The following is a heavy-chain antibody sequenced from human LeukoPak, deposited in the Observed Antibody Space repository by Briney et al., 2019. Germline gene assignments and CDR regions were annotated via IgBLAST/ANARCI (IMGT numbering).Heavy chain of an antibody. V-gene: IGHV4-59*12. CDR1: GGSFSTFY. CDR3: ARAIGIYSSSDY. D-gene: IGHD2-21*01. J-gene: IGHJ4*02. Sequence: PSETLSLTCTVSGGSFSTFYWGWIRQPPGKGLEWIGYISYTGSTNYNPSLKSRVTISVDTCKNQFSLKVSSVTAADTAVYYCARAIGIYSSSDYWGQGTLVTVSS. CDR2: ISYTGST.